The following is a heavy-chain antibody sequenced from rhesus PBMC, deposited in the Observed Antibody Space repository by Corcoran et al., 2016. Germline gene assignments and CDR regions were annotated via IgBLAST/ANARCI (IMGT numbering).Heavy chain of an antibody. CDR1: GGSISSNY. D-gene: IGHD3-3*01. V-gene: IGHV4-122*02. Sequence: QLQLQESGPGLVKPSETLSLTCAVSGGSISSNYWSWIRQPPGKGLEWIGYISYSGSTSYNPSLKSRVTISRDTSKNQFSLKLSSVTAADTAVYYCARDGLYGRIDYWGQGVLVTVSS. CDR3: ARDGLYGRIDY. CDR2: ISYSGST. J-gene: IGHJ4*01.